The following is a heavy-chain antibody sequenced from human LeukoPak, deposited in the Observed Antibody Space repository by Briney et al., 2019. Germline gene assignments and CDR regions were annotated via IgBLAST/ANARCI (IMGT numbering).Heavy chain of an antibody. Sequence: TGGSLRLSCAASGFTFSSYGMHWVRQAPGKGLEWVAVISYDGSNKYYADSVKGRFTISRDNSKNTLYLQMNSLRAEDTAVYYCARRPSIAARRGTVERYWYFDLWGRGTLVTVSS. D-gene: IGHD6-6*01. CDR3: ARRPSIAARRGTVERYWYFDL. J-gene: IGHJ2*01. V-gene: IGHV3-30*03. CDR2: ISYDGSNK. CDR1: GFTFSSYG.